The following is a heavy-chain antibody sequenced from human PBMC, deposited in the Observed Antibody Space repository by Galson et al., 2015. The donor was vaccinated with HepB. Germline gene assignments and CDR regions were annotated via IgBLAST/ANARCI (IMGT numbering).Heavy chain of an antibody. D-gene: IGHD3-16*01. CDR1: GFSLTSRGEA. CDR3: AHRLVWGFFDY. Sequence: PALGKPTQTLTLPCTLPGFSLTSRGEAMGWIRQPPGKALEWLALIYWDDDKRYRPPLKNRVTITKDPSKKQVVLKVTNMDPVDTATYYCAHRLVWGFFDYWGQGTLVTVSS. J-gene: IGHJ4*02. V-gene: IGHV2-5*02. CDR2: IYWDDDK.